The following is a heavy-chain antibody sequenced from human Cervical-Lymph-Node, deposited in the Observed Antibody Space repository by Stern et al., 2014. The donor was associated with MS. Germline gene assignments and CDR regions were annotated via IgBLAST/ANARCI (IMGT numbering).Heavy chain of an antibody. V-gene: IGHV1-18*01. J-gene: IGHJ4*02. D-gene: IGHD4-11*01. CDR3: ARERLRDFNDYHFDS. CDR1: GYTFTTPNYG. Sequence: QVQLVQSGPEVRQPGASVRVSCKASGYTFTTPNYGIAWVREAPGRGLEWMGWIRSYNGNTVYAQKLQDRVTRTTDTSTSTAYMELRSLRSDDTAFYYCARERLRDFNDYHFDSWGQGTLVTVSS. CDR2: IRSYNGNT.